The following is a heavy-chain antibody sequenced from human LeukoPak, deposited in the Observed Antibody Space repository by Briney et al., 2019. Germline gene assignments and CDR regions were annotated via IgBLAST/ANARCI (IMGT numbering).Heavy chain of an antibody. CDR3: ARMGAIAGASANPDY. Sequence: PSETLSLTCTVSGGSISSYYWSWIRQPPGKGLEWIGYIYYTGITDYSPSLKSRVTISVGTSKNQFSLRLNSVTTADTAVYYCARMGAIAGASANPDYWGQGTLVTVSS. CDR2: IYYTGIT. J-gene: IGHJ4*02. V-gene: IGHV4-59*01. D-gene: IGHD4/OR15-4a*01. CDR1: GGSISSYY.